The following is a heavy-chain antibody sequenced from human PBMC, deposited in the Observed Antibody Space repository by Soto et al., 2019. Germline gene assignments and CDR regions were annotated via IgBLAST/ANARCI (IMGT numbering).Heavy chain of an antibody. D-gene: IGHD3-3*02. CDR3: ARPRDPFLEWLPFDD. J-gene: IGHJ4*02. CDR2: VIPIFGTA. V-gene: IGHV1-69*12. CDR1: GGTFSSYA. Sequence: QVQLVQSGAEVKKPGSSVKVSCKASGGTFSSYAISWVRQAPGQGLEWMGGVIPIFGTANYAQKFQGRVTTTADESTSPAYIELSSLRSEATGLYYCARPRDPFLEWLPFDDWGQGTLVTVSS.